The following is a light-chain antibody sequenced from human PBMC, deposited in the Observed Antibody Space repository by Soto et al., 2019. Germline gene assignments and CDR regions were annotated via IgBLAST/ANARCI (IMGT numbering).Light chain of an antibody. J-gene: IGKJ3*01. Sequence: EIVLTQSPGTLSLSPGERATLSCRASQSLSSNYLAWYQQKPGQAPRLLIYGASSRASGIPDRFSGSGSGPAFTLTISSLEPEDFAVYYCQHYARSAIFTLGPGTTLD. CDR3: QHYARSAIFT. CDR1: QSLSSNY. V-gene: IGKV3-20*01. CDR2: GAS.